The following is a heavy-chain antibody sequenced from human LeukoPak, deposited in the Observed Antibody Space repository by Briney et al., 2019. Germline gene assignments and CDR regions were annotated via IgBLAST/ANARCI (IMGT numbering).Heavy chain of an antibody. J-gene: IGHJ4*02. D-gene: IGHD2-15*01. Sequence: SETLSLTCAVYGGSFSGYYWSWIRQPPGKGLEWIGEINHSGSTNYNPSLKSRVTISVDTSKNQFSLKLSSVTAADTAVCYCASRAYCSGGSCYYFDYWGQGTLVTVSS. CDR3: ASRAYCSGGSCYYFDY. CDR1: GGSFSGYY. CDR2: INHSGST. V-gene: IGHV4-34*01.